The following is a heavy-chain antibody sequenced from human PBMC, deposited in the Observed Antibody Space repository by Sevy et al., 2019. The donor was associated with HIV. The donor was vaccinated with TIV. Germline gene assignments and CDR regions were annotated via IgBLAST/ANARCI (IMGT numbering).Heavy chain of an antibody. D-gene: IGHD3-3*01. V-gene: IGHV3-48*03. Sequence: GGSLRLSCAASGLTFSSYEMNWVRQAPGKGLEWVSYVSSSADTIYYADSVRGRFTISRDNAKKSLYLQMNSLRAEDTAVYYCAKRGGQYDLGMDVWGQGTTVTVSS. J-gene: IGHJ6*02. CDR2: VSSSADTI. CDR1: GLTFSSYE. CDR3: AKRGGQYDLGMDV.